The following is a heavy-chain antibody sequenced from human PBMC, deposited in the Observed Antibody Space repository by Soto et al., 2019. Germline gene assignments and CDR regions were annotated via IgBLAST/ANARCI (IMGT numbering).Heavy chain of an antibody. J-gene: IGHJ6*02. CDR1: GFTFSNYG. CDR3: AKDRIVMIRGVMNYYGMDV. Sequence: QVQLVESGGGVVQPGRSLRLSCAASGFTFSNYGMHWVRQAPGKGLEWVEFILYDGSDKYFADSVKGRFTISRDNSKNTLDLQMNSLRAEDTAVYYCAKDRIVMIRGVMNYYGMDVWGQGTTVTVSS. V-gene: IGHV3-30*18. D-gene: IGHD3-10*01. CDR2: ILYDGSDK.